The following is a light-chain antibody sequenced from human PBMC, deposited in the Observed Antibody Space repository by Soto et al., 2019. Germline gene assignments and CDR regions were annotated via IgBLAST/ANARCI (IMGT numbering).Light chain of an antibody. V-gene: IGKV3-11*01. Sequence: EFVLTQSPATLSLSPGERATLSFRASHSVSSYLAWYQQKPGQAPRLLIYDASNRATGIPARFSGTGSGTDFTLTINNLEPEDFAVYYCQVRTNWSIAFGRGTRLEIK. CDR2: DAS. CDR3: QVRTNWSIA. CDR1: HSVSSY. J-gene: IGKJ5*01.